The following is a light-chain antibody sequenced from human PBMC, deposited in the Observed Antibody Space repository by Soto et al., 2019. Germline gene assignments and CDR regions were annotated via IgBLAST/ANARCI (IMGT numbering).Light chain of an antibody. CDR2: DAS. CDR1: QSISSW. V-gene: IGKV1-5*01. CDR3: QHYNSYSEA. Sequence: IQMSQSPSTLSAYIGDRVTITCRASQSISSWLAWYQQKPGKAPKLLIYDASSLGSGVPSRFSGSESGTEFTLTISSLQPDDFATYYCQHYNSYSEAFGQGSKV. J-gene: IGKJ1*01.